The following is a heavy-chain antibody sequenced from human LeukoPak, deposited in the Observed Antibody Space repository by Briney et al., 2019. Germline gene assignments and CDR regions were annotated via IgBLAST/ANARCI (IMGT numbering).Heavy chain of an antibody. CDR1: GGSISSSSYY. CDR3: ARTLSCSSTSCSSFDY. Sequence: SETLSLTCTVSGGSISSSSYYWGWIRQPPGKGLEWIGSIYYSGSTYYNPSLKSRVTISVDTSKNQFSLKLSSVTAADTAVYYCARTLSCSSTSCSSFDYWGQGTLVTVSS. V-gene: IGHV4-39*01. D-gene: IGHD2-2*01. J-gene: IGHJ4*02. CDR2: IYYSGST.